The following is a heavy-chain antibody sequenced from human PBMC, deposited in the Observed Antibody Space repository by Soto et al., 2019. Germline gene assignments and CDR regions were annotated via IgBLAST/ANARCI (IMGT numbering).Heavy chain of an antibody. CDR2: ISGSGGST. J-gene: IGHJ4*02. CDR1: GFTFSSYA. CDR3: AKEYYYDSSGLYYFDY. D-gene: IGHD3-22*01. V-gene: IGHV3-23*01. Sequence: GGSLRLSCAASGFTFSSYAMSWVRQAPGKGLEWVSAISGSGGSTYYADSVKGRFTISRDNSKNTLYLQMNSLRAEDTAVYYCAKEYYYDSSGLYYFDYWGQGTLVTVS.